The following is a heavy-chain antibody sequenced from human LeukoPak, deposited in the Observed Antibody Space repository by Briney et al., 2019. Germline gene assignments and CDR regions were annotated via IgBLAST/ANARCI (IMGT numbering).Heavy chain of an antibody. J-gene: IGHJ4*02. Sequence: GGCLRLSCAASGFTVSSNYMSWVRQAPGKGLEWVSVIYIGGSTYYADSVKGRFTISGDNSKNTLSLQMNSLRAEDTAVYYCASSSERYSHYFDYWGQATLVTVSS. CDR1: GFTVSSNY. CDR3: ASSSERYSHYFDY. D-gene: IGHD1-26*01. CDR2: IYIGGST. V-gene: IGHV3-53*01.